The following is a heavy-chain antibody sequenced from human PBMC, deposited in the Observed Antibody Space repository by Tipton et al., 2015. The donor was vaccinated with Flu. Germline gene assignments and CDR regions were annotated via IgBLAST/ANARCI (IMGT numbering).Heavy chain of an antibody. CDR3: ARAHIATTGPWFDP. CDR1: GDSMRSDYF. D-gene: IGHD1-1*01. CDR2: IHYSGSP. Sequence: TLSLTCTVSGDSMRSDYFWGWIRQAPGKGLEWIGNIHYSGSPHYNPSLKSRVTISIDTSKNQFSLELSSVTAADTAVYYCARAHIATTGPWFDPWGQGTLVTVSS. J-gene: IGHJ5*02. V-gene: IGHV4-38-2*02.